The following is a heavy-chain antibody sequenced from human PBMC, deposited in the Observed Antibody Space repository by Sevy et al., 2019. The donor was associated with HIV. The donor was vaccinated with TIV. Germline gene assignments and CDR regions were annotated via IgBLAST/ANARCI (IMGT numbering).Heavy chain of an antibody. D-gene: IGHD6-19*01. CDR3: ARPYSSGWSVAFDI. CDR2: IFYGGSA. J-gene: IGHJ3*02. CDR1: GGSIRTYL. Sequence: SETLSLTCTVSGGSIRTYLWTWIRQPPGKGLEYIGNIFYGGSANYNPSLKSRVTISVGTSTNQLSLRLSSVTAADTAVYYCARPYSSGWSVAFDIWGQGTMVTVSS. V-gene: IGHV4-59*08.